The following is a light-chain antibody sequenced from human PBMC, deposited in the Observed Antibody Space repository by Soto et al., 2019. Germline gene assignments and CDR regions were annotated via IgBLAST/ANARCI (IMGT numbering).Light chain of an antibody. Sequence: LQMTQSPSTLSASVGDRVTITCRASQSIRSWLAWYQQKPGKAPKLLIYDASSLGSGVPSRFSGSGSGTEFTLTITSLLPADFATYYCQQYNTYSTWTFGQGTKVDIK. CDR3: QQYNTYSTWT. CDR2: DAS. CDR1: QSIRSW. J-gene: IGKJ1*01. V-gene: IGKV1-5*01.